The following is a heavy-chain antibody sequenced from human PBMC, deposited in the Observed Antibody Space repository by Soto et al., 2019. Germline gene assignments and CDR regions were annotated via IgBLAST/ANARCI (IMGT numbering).Heavy chain of an antibody. V-gene: IGHV3-66*01. CDR1: GFTFSSYA. J-gene: IGHJ3*02. D-gene: IGHD1-26*01. Sequence: GGSLRLSCAASGFTFSSYAMSWVRQAPGKGLEWVSLVYSGGDSYFADSVKGRFTISRDNSKNTLSLQMNSLRAEDTAVYFCARVLRSGNTGYAFDIWGQGTMVTVSS. CDR2: VYSGGDS. CDR3: ARVLRSGNTGYAFDI.